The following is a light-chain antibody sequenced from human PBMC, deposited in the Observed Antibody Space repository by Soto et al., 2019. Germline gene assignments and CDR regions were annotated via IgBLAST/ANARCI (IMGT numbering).Light chain of an antibody. J-gene: IGKJ1*01. CDR1: QSVSSSY. CDR3: QQYGSSPTT. Sequence: EIVLTQSPGTLSLSPGERATISCRASQSVSSSYLAWYQQKPGQAPRLLIYGASSRATGIPDRFSGSGSGTDFTFTIIRLEPEDFAVYYCQQYGSSPTTFGQGTKVDIK. CDR2: GAS. V-gene: IGKV3-20*01.